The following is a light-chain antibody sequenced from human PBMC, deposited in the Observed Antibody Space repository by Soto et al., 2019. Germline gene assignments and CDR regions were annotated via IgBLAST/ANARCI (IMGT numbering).Light chain of an antibody. V-gene: IGLV1-40*01. CDR2: GNN. CDR1: SANIGAGYD. Sequence: QSVLTQPPSMSGAPGQRVTISCTGTSANIGAGYDVHWYQQLPGMAPKLLIYGNNKRPSGVPDRFSGSKSGTSASLAITGLQAEDEVDYYCQSYDSTLSGLYVLGTGTKVTVL. CDR3: QSYDSTLSGLYV. J-gene: IGLJ1*01.